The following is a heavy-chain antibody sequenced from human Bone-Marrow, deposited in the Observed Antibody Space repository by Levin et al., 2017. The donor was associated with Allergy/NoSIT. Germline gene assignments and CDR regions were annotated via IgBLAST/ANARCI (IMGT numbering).Heavy chain of an antibody. CDR2: ISSSSSYI. J-gene: IGHJ6*03. V-gene: IGHV3-21*01. D-gene: IGHD6-6*01. CDR3: ARDGPRSSSSYYDYYMDV. Sequence: PGGSLRLSCAASGFTFSSYSMNWVRQAPGKGLEWVSSISSSSSYIYYADSVKGRFTISRDNAKNSLYLQMNSLRAEDTAVYYCARDGPRSSSSYYDYYMDVWGKGTTVTVSS. CDR1: GFTFSSYS.